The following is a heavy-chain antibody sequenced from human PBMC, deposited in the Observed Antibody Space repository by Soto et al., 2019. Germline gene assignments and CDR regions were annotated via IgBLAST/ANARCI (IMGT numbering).Heavy chain of an antibody. CDR2: VYSTGGT. J-gene: IGHJ6*02. D-gene: IGHD1-1*01. V-gene: IGHV4-59*08. Sequence: QVQLQQSGPGLVKPSETLSLTCSVSSGPTSSHNWGWIRQTPGRGLEWIGYVYSTGGTSYNPSLNDPATISAPTPSNHIPLTLASVTAAATAVYYCVRQGIGNLPGLVDVWGQGTTVRVSS. CDR3: VRQGIGNLPGLVDV. CDR1: SGPTSSHN.